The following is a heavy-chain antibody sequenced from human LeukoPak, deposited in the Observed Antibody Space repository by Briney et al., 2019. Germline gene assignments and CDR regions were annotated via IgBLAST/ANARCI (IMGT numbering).Heavy chain of an antibody. J-gene: IGHJ4*02. Sequence: GGSLRLSCAASGFTVSSNYMSWVRQAPGKGLAWVSSITSSSTYIYYADSMKGRFTISRDNAKNSLYLQMDSLRAEDTAVYYCARGSSGSYYTLFDYWGQGTLVTVSS. CDR1: GFTVSSNY. D-gene: IGHD1-26*01. CDR3: ARGSSGSYYTLFDY. V-gene: IGHV3-21*01. CDR2: ITSSSTYI.